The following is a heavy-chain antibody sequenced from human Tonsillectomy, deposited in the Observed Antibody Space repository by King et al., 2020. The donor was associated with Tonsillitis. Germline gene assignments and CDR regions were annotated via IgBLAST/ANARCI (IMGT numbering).Heavy chain of an antibody. D-gene: IGHD3-10*01. CDR2: IYHSGST. CDR1: GYSISSGYY. J-gene: IGHJ3*02. CDR3: ARDPQVGGAFDI. V-gene: IGHV4-38-2*02. Sequence: VQLQESGPGLVKPSETLSLTCAVSGYSISSGYYWGWIRQPPGKGLEWIGNIYHSGSTYYNPSLKSRVTISVDTSKKQFSLKLSSVTAADTAVYYCARDPQVGGAFDIWGQGTMVTVSS.